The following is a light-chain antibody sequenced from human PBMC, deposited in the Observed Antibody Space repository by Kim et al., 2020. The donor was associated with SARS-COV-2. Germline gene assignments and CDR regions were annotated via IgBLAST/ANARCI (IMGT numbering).Light chain of an antibody. Sequence: PGEGATLSCRASQSVSSSYLAWYQQKPGQAPRLLIYGASSRATGIPDRFSGSGSGTDFTLTISRLEPEDFAVYYCQQYGSSPGFTFGPGTKVDIK. CDR3: QQYGSSPGFT. CDR2: GAS. V-gene: IGKV3-20*01. J-gene: IGKJ3*01. CDR1: QSVSSSY.